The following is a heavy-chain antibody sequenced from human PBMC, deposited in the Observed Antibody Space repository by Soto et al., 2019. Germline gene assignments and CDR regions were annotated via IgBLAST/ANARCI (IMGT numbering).Heavy chain of an antibody. J-gene: IGHJ6*03. D-gene: IGHD4-4*01. CDR2: INSDGSST. CDR3: ARDPRTVTTPYYYYYYMDV. V-gene: IGHV3-74*01. CDR1: GFTFSSYW. Sequence: GGSLRLSCAASGFTFSSYWMHWVRQAPGKGLVWVSRINSDGSSTSYADSVKGRFTISRDNAKNTLYLQMNSLRAEDTAVYYCARDPRTVTTPYYYYYYMDVWGKGTTVTVSS.